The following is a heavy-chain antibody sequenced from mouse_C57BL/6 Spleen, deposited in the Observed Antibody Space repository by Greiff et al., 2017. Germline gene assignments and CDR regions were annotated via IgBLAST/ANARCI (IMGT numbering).Heavy chain of an antibody. CDR3: ARDTGPGYYFDY. Sequence: DVKLVESGPGMVKPSQSLSLTCTVTGYSITSGYDWHWIRHFPGNKLEWMGYISYSGSTNYNPSLKSRISITHDTSKNHFFLKLNSVTTEDTATYYCARDTGPGYYFDYWGQGTTLTVSS. D-gene: IGHD1-1*01. CDR1: GYSITSGYD. J-gene: IGHJ2*01. V-gene: IGHV3-1*01. CDR2: ISYSGST.